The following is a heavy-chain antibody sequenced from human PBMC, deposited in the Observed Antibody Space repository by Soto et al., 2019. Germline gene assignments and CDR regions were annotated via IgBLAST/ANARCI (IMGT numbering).Heavy chain of an antibody. V-gene: IGHV4-59*08. J-gene: IGHJ6*02. CDR3: GSAYSSGWYPV. Sequence: PSETLSLTCTVSGGSISSYYWSWIRQPPGKGLEWIGYIYYSGSTNYNPSLKSRVTISVDTSKNQFSLKLSSVTAADTAVYYCGSAYSSGWYPVWGQGTTVTVSS. CDR2: IYYSGST. CDR1: GGSISSYY. D-gene: IGHD6-19*01.